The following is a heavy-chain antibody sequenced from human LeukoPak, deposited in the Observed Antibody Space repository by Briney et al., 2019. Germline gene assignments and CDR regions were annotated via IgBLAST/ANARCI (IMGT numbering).Heavy chain of an antibody. CDR3: ARPGQDTATSLYYYGMDV. Sequence: SETLSLTCAVYGGSFSGYYWSWIRQPPGKGLEWIGEINHSRSTNYNPSLKSRVTISVDTSKNQFSLKVSSVTAADTAVYYCARPGQDTATSLYYYGMDVWGQGTTVTVSS. CDR1: GGSFSGYY. CDR2: INHSRST. D-gene: IGHD5-18*01. J-gene: IGHJ6*02. V-gene: IGHV4-34*01.